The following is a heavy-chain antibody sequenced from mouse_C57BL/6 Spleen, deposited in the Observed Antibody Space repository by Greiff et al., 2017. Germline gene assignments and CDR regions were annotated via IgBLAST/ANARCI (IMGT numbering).Heavy chain of an antibody. D-gene: IGHD2-4*01. Sequence: EVNLVESGGGLVKPGGSLKLSCAASGFTFSSYAMSWVRQTPEKRLEWVATISDGGSYTYYPDNVKGRFTISRDNAKNNLYLQMSHLKSEDTAMYYCAREITTRYYFDYWGQGTTLTVSS. J-gene: IGHJ2*01. CDR1: GFTFSSYA. CDR3: AREITTRYYFDY. CDR2: ISDGGSYT. V-gene: IGHV5-4*01.